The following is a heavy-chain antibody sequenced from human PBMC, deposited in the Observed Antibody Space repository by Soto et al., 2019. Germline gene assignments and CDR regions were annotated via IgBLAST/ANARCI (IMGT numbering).Heavy chain of an antibody. Sequence: KTSETLSLTCSFSCGSIIGSYWSWIRQSPGKGLEWLGYVYHTGSTNYSPSLRSRVSISVDTSKNEFSLRLSSVTAADTAVYFCARSVAVPGAHIDYWGQGTQVTVSS. CDR1: CGSIIGSY. CDR3: ARSVAVPGAHIDY. CDR2: VYHTGST. V-gene: IGHV4-59*01. D-gene: IGHD6-19*01. J-gene: IGHJ4*02.